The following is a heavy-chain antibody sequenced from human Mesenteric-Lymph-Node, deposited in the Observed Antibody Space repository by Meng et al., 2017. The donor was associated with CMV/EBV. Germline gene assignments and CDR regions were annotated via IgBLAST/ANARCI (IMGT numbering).Heavy chain of an antibody. J-gene: IGHJ6*02. V-gene: IGHV1-18*04. CDR3: ARDQGWYTRPLAV. Sequence: ASVKVSCKASGYTFTGYYVHWVRQAPGQGLEWVGWISPDTGNTNYAQKFQGRVTMTTDTSTDTAYLELRSLRSDDTAVYYCARDQGWYTRPLAVWGQGTTVTVSS. CDR1: GYTFTGYY. CDR2: ISPDTGNT. D-gene: IGHD1-14*01.